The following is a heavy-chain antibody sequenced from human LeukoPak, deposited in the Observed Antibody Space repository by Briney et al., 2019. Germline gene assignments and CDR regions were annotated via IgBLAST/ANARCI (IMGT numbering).Heavy chain of an antibody. V-gene: IGHV5-51*01. J-gene: IGHJ4*02. CDR1: GYSFNMYW. CDR3: ARRDYYDSTGYYYYFDY. Sequence: GESLKISCQGSGYSFNMYWAAWVRQLPGRGLEWVGAIYPGGSDTKYSPSFEGQVTISADKSISTAYLQWSSLRASDTAMYYCARRDYYDSTGYYYYFDYWGQGTLVTVSS. CDR2: IYPGGSDT. D-gene: IGHD3-22*01.